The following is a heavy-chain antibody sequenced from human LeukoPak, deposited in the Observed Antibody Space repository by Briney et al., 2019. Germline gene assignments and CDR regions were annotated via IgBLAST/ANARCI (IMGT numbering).Heavy chain of an antibody. CDR1: GYSFSSGFY. CDR2: IFHTGST. J-gene: IGHJ3*02. D-gene: IGHD3-22*01. Sequence: SETLSLTCSVSGYSFSSGFYWGWIRQPPGKGLEWIGSIFHTGSTYYNPSLKSRVTMSVDTSKNQFSLKLSSATAADTAFYYCARANYYDTSGYSRGAFDIWGQGTMVTVSS. CDR3: ARANYYDTSGYSRGAFDI. V-gene: IGHV4-38-2*02.